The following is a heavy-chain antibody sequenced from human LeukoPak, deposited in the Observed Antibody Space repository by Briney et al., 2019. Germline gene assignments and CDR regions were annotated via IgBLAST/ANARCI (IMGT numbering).Heavy chain of an antibody. V-gene: IGHV4-59*01. CDR3: ARARLAAAGPFDY. CDR1: GGSISSYY. CDR2: IYYSGST. Sequence: SETLSLTCTVSGGSISSYYWSWIRQPPGKGLEWIGYIYYSGSTNYIPSLKSRVTISVDTSKNQFSLKLSSVTAADTAVYYCARARLAAAGPFDYWGQGTLVTVSS. D-gene: IGHD6-13*01. J-gene: IGHJ4*02.